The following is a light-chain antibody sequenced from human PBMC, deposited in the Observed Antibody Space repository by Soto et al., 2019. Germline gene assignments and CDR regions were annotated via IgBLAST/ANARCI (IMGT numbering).Light chain of an antibody. CDR2: EVN. CDR1: NGDVGSYDL. Sequence: QSALTQPASVSGSPGQSITISCTGTNGDVGSYDLVSWYQRYPGEAPKLIIYEVNKRPPGISNRFSGSKSGNTASLTISGLQAEDEAEYDCCSYAGSNSLIFGGGTKLTVL. J-gene: IGLJ2*01. CDR3: CSYAGSNSLI. V-gene: IGLV2-23*02.